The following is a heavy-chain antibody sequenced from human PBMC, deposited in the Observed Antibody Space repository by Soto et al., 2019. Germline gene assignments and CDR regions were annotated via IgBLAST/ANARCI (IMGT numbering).Heavy chain of an antibody. V-gene: IGHV2-70*11. D-gene: IGHD3-16*01. J-gene: IGHJ6*03. CDR3: ARVLVTAGETYYYYYYMDV. CDR1: GFSLSTSGMC. Sequence: SGPTLENPTQTLTLTCTFSGFSLSTSGMCVSWIRQPPGKALEWLARIDWDDDKYYSTSLKTRLTISKDTSKNQVVLTMTNMDPVDTATYYCARVLVTAGETYYYYYYMDVWGKGTTVTVSS. CDR2: IDWDDDK.